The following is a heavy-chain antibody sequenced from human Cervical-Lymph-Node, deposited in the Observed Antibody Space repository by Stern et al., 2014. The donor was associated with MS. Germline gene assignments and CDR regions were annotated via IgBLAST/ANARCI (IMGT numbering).Heavy chain of an antibody. V-gene: IGHV4-38-2*02. CDR2: IYHSGRA. J-gene: IGHJ4*01. CDR1: NYSISSGFY. CDR3: ARGYYFDY. Sequence: VQLVESGPGLVKPSETLSLTCTVSNYSISSGFYWGWIRQPPGKGLEWIALIYHSGRAFYNASLESRVTVSVDTSRNQLSLELKSVTAADTAVYYCARGYYFDYWGPGTLVTVSS.